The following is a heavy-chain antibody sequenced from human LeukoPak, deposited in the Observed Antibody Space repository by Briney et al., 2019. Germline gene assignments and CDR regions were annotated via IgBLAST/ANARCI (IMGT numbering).Heavy chain of an antibody. CDR3: AKHGIYYYGMDV. J-gene: IGHJ6*02. CDR1: GFTFSTYA. V-gene: IGHV3-21*04. CDR2: INSGSRYI. Sequence: PGGSLRLSCAASGFTFSTYAMNWVRQAPGKGLEWVSSINSGSRYIYYADSVKGRFTISRDNAKNTLYLQMNSLRAEDTAVYYCAKHGIYYYGMDVWGQGTTVTVSS.